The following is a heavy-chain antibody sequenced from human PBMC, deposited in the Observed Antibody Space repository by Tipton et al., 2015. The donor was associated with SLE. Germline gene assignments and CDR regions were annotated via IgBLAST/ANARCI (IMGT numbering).Heavy chain of an antibody. V-gene: IGHV4-59*04. CDR2: IYYSGST. CDR1: GGSISSYY. Sequence: TLSLTCTVSGGSISSYYWSWIRQPPGKGLEWIGYIYYSGSTYYNPSLKSRVTISVDTSKNQFSLKLSSVTAADTAVYYCARHGVGATTDYWGQGTLVTVSS. CDR3: ARHGVGATTDY. D-gene: IGHD1-26*01. J-gene: IGHJ4*02.